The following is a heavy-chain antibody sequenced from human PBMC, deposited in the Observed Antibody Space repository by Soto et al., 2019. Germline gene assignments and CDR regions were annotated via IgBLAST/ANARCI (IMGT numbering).Heavy chain of an antibody. V-gene: IGHV3-30*18. Sequence: GGSLRLSCAASGFTFSSYGMHWVRQAPGKGPEWVAGISYDGSNKYYRDSVKGRFTVSRDNSKNTVYLQMNSLGPEDTAVYYCAKDSYYYDGSGYYIFDHWGLGTLVTVSP. J-gene: IGHJ4*02. CDR3: AKDSYYYDGSGYYIFDH. CDR2: ISYDGSNK. D-gene: IGHD3-22*01. CDR1: GFTFSSYG.